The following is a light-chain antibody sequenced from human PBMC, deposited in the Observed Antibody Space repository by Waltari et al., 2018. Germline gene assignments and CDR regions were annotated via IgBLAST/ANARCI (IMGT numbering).Light chain of an antibody. CDR1: QSVSSN. CDR3: QQYNNWPLAWT. J-gene: IGKJ1*01. Sequence: EIVMTQSPATLSVSPGERATLSCRASQSVSSNLAWYQQKPGQAPRLLIYGASTRATGIPARFSGSGSGTDFTLTISSLQSEDFAVYYCQQYNNWPLAWTFGQGTKVEIK. CDR2: GAS. V-gene: IGKV3-15*01.